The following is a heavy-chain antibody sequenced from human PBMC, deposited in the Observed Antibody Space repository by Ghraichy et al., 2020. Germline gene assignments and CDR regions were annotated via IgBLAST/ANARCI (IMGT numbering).Heavy chain of an antibody. CDR1: GGSFSGYY. J-gene: IGHJ4*02. CDR3: ARVSSSGWYWVY. Sequence: SETLSLTCAVYGGSFSGYYWSWIRQPPGKGLEWIGEINHSGSTNYNPSLKSRVTISVDTSKNQFSLKLSSVTAADTAVYYCARVSSSGWYWVYWGQGTLVTVSS. V-gene: IGHV4-34*01. D-gene: IGHD6-19*01. CDR2: INHSGST.